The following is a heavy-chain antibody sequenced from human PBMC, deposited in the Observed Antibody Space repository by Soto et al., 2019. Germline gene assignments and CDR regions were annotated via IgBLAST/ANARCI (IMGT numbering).Heavy chain of an antibody. Sequence: QIALKESGHTLVKPTQTLTLTCTFSGFSRSTSGASVGWIRQPPGKPLEWLALIYWDDDKRYTPSLKSRLSISTETAKNQVVLTITNVDPVDTATYFCAFSVAGRGGRLDLWGQVPLVIVSS. CDR2: IYWDDDK. CDR1: GFSRSTSGAS. J-gene: IGHJ5*02. D-gene: IGHD6-13*01. V-gene: IGHV2-5*02. CDR3: AFSVAGRGGRLDL.